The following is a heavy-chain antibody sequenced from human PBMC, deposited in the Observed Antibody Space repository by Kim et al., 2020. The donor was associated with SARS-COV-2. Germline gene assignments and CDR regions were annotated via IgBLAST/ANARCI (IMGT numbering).Heavy chain of an antibody. J-gene: IGHJ4*02. CDR2: IYPADSDT. CDR3: GRLSGSGSRAFYDY. V-gene: IGHV5-51*01. Sequence: GESLKISCQASGYNFTNYWIGWVRQMPGKGLEWMGLIYPADSDTRYSPSFQGQITISVDKSINTASLHWSGLRASDTATYYCGRLSGSGSRAFYDYWGQGSLVTVSS. CDR1: GYNFTNYW. D-gene: IGHD3-10*01.